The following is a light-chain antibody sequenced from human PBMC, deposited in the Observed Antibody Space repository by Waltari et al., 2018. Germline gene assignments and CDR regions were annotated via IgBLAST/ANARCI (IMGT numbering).Light chain of an antibody. CDR1: SGHSSNV. Sequence: QLVVTQSPSASAPLGASVKLTCTLSSGHSSNVIAWLPQRPEKGPRSLRNVNSDGSHSKGDEIPDRFSGSSSGAERYLTISSLQSDDEADYYCETGGHGTWVFGGGTKLTVL. V-gene: IGLV4-69*01. CDR2: VNSDGSH. CDR3: ETGGHGTWV. J-gene: IGLJ3*02.